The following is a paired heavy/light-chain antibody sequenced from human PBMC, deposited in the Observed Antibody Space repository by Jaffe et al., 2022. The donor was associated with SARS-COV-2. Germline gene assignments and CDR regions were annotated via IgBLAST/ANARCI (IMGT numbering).Light chain of an antibody. J-gene: IGKJ1*01. Sequence: DIVMTQSPDSLAVSLGERATINCKSSQSVLYSSNNKNYLAWYQQKPGQPPKLLFYWASTRASGVPDRFSGSGSGTDFTLTISSLQAEDVAAYYCQQYYRIPLTFGQGTKVEIK. V-gene: IGKV4-1*01. CDR3: QQYYRIPLT. CDR2: WAS. CDR1: QSVLYSSNNKNY.
Heavy chain of an antibody. J-gene: IGHJ4*02. CDR1: GFSFDDYA. CDR3: AKDRRDSSGPALFDC. D-gene: IGHD3-22*01. CDR2: VTWNSGST. Sequence: EVQLVESGGGLVQPGRSLRLSCAASGFSFDDYAMHWVRQAPGKGLEWVSGVTWNSGSTGYADSVKGRFTISRDNAKNSLYLQMNSLRPEDTALYYCAKDRRDSSGPALFDCWGQGTLVTVSS. V-gene: IGHV3-9*01.